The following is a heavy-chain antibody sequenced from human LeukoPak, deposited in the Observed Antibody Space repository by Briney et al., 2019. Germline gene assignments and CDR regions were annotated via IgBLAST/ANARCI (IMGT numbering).Heavy chain of an antibody. V-gene: IGHV1-69*05. CDR1: GGTFSSHA. Sequence: SVKVSCKASGGTFSSHAISWVRQAPGQGLEWVGGVIPIFGTTNYAQKFQGRVTITTDESTSTGYMELRSLRSDDTAVYYCARGDSGYDYGFDNWGQGTLVTVSS. CDR2: VIPIFGTT. CDR3: ARGDSGYDYGFDN. D-gene: IGHD5-12*01. J-gene: IGHJ4*02.